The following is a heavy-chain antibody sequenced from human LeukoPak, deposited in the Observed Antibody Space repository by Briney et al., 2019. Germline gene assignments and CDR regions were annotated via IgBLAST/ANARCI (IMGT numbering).Heavy chain of an antibody. Sequence: PGGSLRLSCVASGFTFNNYAMSWVRQAPGRGLEWASSTACSGISKDYADSVKGRFTISKDKSKNTLYLQMDNLRAEDTGVYFCARLPTFYYDSSGYHYDYWGQGTLVTVSS. CDR2: TACSGISK. V-gene: IGHV3-23*05. CDR1: GFTFNNYA. J-gene: IGHJ4*02. CDR3: ARLPTFYYDSSGYHYDY. D-gene: IGHD3-22*01.